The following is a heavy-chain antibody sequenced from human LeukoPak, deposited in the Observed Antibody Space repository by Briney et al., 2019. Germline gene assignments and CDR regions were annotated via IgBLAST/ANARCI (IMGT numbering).Heavy chain of an antibody. CDR1: GFTFSNYG. Sequence: GGSLRLSCAASGFTFSNYGMHWVRQAPGKGLEWVAVIWYDGSNKYYADSVKGRFTISRDNAKNSLYLQMNSLRAEDTAVYYCVRDTMVRGVIITVYYYGMDVWGQGTTVTVSS. V-gene: IGHV3-33*01. CDR2: IWYDGSNK. CDR3: VRDTMVRGVIITVYYYGMDV. J-gene: IGHJ6*02. D-gene: IGHD3-10*01.